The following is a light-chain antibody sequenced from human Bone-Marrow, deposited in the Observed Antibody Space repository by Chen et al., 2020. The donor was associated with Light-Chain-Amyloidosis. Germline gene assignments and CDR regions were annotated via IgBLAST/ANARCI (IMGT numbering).Light chain of an antibody. CDR2: GAS. V-gene: IGKV3-20*01. Sequence: EIVLTQSPGTLSLSPGEKASLPCRASQSVSSYYLAWYPQRRGQAPRLLIYGASTRADGIPDRFSGSGSGTDFTLTISRLEADDFAVYFCQQFLGSPWTFGQGTKVEVK. J-gene: IGKJ1*01. CDR1: QSVSSYY. CDR3: QQFLGSPWT.